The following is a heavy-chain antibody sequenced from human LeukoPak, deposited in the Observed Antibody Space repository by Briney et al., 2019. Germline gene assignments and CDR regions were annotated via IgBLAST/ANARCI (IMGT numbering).Heavy chain of an antibody. CDR1: GGTFSSYA. Sequence: GSSVKVSCKASGGTFSSYAISWVRQAPGQGLEWMGGIIPTFGTANYAQKFQGRVTITTDESTSTAYMELSSLRSEDTAVYYCARHASGYFQYYFDYWGQGTLVTVSS. V-gene: IGHV1-69*05. CDR2: IIPTFGTA. J-gene: IGHJ4*02. D-gene: IGHD3-22*01. CDR3: ARHASGYFQYYFDY.